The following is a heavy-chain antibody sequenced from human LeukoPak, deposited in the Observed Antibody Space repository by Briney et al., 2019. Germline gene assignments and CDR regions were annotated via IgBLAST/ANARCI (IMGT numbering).Heavy chain of an antibody. D-gene: IGHD3-3*01. CDR1: GFTFSSYS. CDR3: ARAHYDFNFDY. J-gene: IGHJ4*02. Sequence: GGSLRLSCAASGFTFSSYSMNWVRHAPRKGMEWVSSISSSSSYIYYADSVKGRFTISRDNAKNSLYLQVNSLRAEDTAVYYCARAHYDFNFDYWGQGTLVTVSS. CDR2: ISSSSSYI. V-gene: IGHV3-21*01.